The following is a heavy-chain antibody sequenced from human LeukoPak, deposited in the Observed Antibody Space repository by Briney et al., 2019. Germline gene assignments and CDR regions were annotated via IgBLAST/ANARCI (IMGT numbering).Heavy chain of an antibody. D-gene: IGHD1-1*01. J-gene: IGHJ5*02. Sequence: SETLSLTCTVSGASISNYYWSWIRQPPGKGLEWIGYIYYSGSTNYNPSLKSRVTISVDTSKNQFSLKLSSVTAADTAVYYCARGGSTGTNLNWVDPWGQGTLVTVSS. CDR3: ARGGSTGTNLNWVDP. V-gene: IGHV4-59*01. CDR1: GASISNYY. CDR2: IYYSGST.